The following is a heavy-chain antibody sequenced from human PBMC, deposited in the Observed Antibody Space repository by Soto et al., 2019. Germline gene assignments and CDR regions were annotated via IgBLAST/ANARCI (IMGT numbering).Heavy chain of an antibody. V-gene: IGHV4-39*01. Sequence: QLQLQESGPGLVKASETLSLTCTVSGGSISSSSYYWGWIRQPPGKGLECIGRIYYTGSTSYNPSLKSRVTISVDTSKNQFSLKLSSVTAADTAVYYCASGYTYGSSFEYCGQGTLVTVSS. D-gene: IGHD5-18*01. CDR1: GGSISSSSYY. CDR3: ASGYTYGSSFEY. CDR2: IYYTGST. J-gene: IGHJ4*02.